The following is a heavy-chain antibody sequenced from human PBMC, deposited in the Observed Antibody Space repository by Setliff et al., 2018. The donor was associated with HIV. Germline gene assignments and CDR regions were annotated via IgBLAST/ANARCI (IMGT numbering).Heavy chain of an antibody. Sequence: SETLSLTCTVSGGSISSRSYFWGWIRQPPGKGLEWIGSIYYSGNTYYNPSLKSRVTISVDTSKNQFSLKVNSVTAADTAVYYCARGARLLAGYSDRWDYYYMGVWGKGTTVTVSS. D-gene: IGHD6-13*01. J-gene: IGHJ6*03. V-gene: IGHV4-39*01. CDR2: IYYSGNT. CDR3: ARGARLLAGYSDRWDYYYMGV. CDR1: GGSISSRSYF.